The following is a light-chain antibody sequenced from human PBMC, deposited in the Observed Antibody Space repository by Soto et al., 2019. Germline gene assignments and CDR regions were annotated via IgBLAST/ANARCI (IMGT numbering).Light chain of an antibody. V-gene: IGLV2-14*03. Sequence: QSALAQPASVSGSPGQSITISCTGTNSDVGAYSYVSWYQQYPGKAPKLLIYDVGARPSGISDRFSGSKSGNTASLTISGLQAEDEADYYCSSYTAFTTYVFGGGTKVTLL. CDR3: SSYTAFTTYV. CDR2: DVG. J-gene: IGLJ1*01. CDR1: NSDVGAYSY.